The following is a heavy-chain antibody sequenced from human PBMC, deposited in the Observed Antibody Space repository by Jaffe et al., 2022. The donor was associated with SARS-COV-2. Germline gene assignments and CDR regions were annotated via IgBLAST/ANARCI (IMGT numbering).Heavy chain of an antibody. CDR1: GFTFSSYA. Sequence: QVQLVESGGGVVQPGRSLRLSCAASGFTFSSYAMHWVRQAPGKGLEWVAVISYDGSNKYYADSVKGRFTISRDNSKNTLYLQMNSLRAEDTAVYYCASGGSYSDFDYWGQGTLVTVSS. CDR2: ISYDGSNK. D-gene: IGHD1-26*01. V-gene: IGHV3-30-3*01. CDR3: ASGGSYSDFDY. J-gene: IGHJ4*02.